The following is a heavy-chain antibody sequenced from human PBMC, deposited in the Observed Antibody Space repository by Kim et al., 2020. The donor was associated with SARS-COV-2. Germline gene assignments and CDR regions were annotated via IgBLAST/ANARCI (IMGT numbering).Heavy chain of an antibody. J-gene: IGHJ6*03. D-gene: IGHD3-9*01. CDR1: GFTFSSYS. V-gene: IGHV3-48*02. Sequence: GGSLRLSCAASGFTFSSYSMIWVRQAPGKGLEWVSYISSSSSTIYYADSVKGRFTISRDNAKNSLYLQMNSLRDEDPAVYYCARDGALRFFDWSPNHYYYMDVWGKGTTVTVSS. CDR2: ISSSSSTI. CDR3: ARDGALRFFDWSPNHYYYMDV.